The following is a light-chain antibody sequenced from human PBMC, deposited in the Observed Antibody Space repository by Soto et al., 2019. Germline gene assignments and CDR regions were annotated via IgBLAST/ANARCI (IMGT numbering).Light chain of an antibody. Sequence: DYQITLSPSSLSATESDSLTLTCRASQTVTSYLNWYQQKPGKAPKLLVYAASTLQSGVPSRFSGSGSGTEFTLTIISLQPEDFATYYCQQSYRFPKTFGRGTKVDIK. CDR3: QQSYRFPKT. CDR2: AAS. CDR1: QTVTSY. V-gene: IGKV1-39*01. J-gene: IGKJ1*01.